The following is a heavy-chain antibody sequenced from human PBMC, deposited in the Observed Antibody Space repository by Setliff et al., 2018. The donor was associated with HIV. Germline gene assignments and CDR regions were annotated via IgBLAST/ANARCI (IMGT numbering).Heavy chain of an antibody. CDR1: GFILSDYY. Sequence: GGSLRLSCAASGFILSDYYMSWIRQAPGKGLEWVSSITSSGTYTYYADSVKGRFTISRDNAKNSLYLQMNSLRAEDTAVYYCARDRTPARITMISQVWGQGTMVTVSS. D-gene: IGHD3-22*01. V-gene: IGHV3-11*06. J-gene: IGHJ3*01. CDR2: ITSSGTYT. CDR3: ARDRTPARITMISQV.